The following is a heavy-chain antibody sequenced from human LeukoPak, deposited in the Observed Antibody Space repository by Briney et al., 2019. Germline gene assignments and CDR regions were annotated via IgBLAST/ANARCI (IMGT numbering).Heavy chain of an antibody. CDR3: ATSFGELDNY. CDR2: INSDGSST. J-gene: IGHJ4*02. V-gene: IGHV3-74*01. D-gene: IGHD3-10*01. Sequence: GGSLRLSCAASGFTLSSYWMHWVRQTPGMGLVWVSRINSDGSSTSYADSVKGRFTISRDNAKNTLYLQMNSLRLEDRAVYYCATSFGELDNYWGQGTLVTVSS. CDR1: GFTLSSYW.